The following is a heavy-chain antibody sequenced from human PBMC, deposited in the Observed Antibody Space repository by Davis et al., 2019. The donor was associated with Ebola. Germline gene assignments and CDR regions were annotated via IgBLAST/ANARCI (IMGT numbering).Heavy chain of an antibody. CDR2: IYYSGST. Sequence: GSLRLSCTVSGGSISSYYWSWIRQPPGKGLEWIGYIYYSGSTNYNPSLKSRVTISVDTSKNQFSLKLSSVTAADTAVYYCARETTVGIYYYGMDVWGQGTTVTVSS. CDR1: GGSISSYY. V-gene: IGHV4-59*01. J-gene: IGHJ6*02. D-gene: IGHD4-23*01. CDR3: ARETTVGIYYYGMDV.